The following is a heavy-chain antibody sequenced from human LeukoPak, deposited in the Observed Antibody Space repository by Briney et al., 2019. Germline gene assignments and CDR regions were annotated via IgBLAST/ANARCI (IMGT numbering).Heavy chain of an antibody. Sequence: PSETLSLTCAVYGVSFSDYYWTWIRQPPGKGLEWIGEINHRGSTHYNPSLKSRVTISVDTSKNQFSLKLSSVTAADTAVYYCARTSSDYGRDYWGQGTLVTVSS. J-gene: IGHJ4*02. D-gene: IGHD4-17*01. V-gene: IGHV4-34*01. CDR1: GVSFSDYY. CDR2: INHRGST. CDR3: ARTSSDYGRDY.